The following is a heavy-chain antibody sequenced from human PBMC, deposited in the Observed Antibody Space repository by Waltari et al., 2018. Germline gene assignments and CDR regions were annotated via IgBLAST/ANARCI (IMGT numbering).Heavy chain of an antibody. Sequence: EVQLVETGGGLIQPGGSLRLSCAASGFTVSSNSMRWVRQAPGKGLELVSVIYSGGSTYYADSVKGRFTISRDNSKNTLYLQMNSLRAEDTAVYYCARGGYYVYYFDYWGQGTLVTVSS. CDR3: ARGGYYVYYFDY. V-gene: IGHV3-53*02. CDR2: IYSGGST. D-gene: IGHD3-16*01. CDR1: GFTVSSNS. J-gene: IGHJ4*02.